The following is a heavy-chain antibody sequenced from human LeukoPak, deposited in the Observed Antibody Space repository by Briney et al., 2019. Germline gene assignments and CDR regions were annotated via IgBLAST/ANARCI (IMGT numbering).Heavy chain of an antibody. D-gene: IGHD6-13*01. CDR2: IYTSGST. Sequence: PSQTLSLTCTVSGGSISSYYWSWIRQPAGKGLEWIGRIYTSGSTNYNPSLKSRVTMSVDTSKNQFSLKLSSVTAADTAVYYCARDRAAAGTWDAFDIWGQGTMVTVSS. CDR1: GGSISSYY. V-gene: IGHV4-4*07. CDR3: ARDRAAAGTWDAFDI. J-gene: IGHJ3*02.